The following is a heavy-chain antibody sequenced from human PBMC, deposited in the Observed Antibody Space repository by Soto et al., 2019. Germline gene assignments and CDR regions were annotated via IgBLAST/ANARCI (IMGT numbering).Heavy chain of an antibody. D-gene: IGHD4-17*01. CDR3: ANAGDYYDYGDYPYYYYYMDV. Sequence: GGSLRLSCAASGFTFSSYGMHWVRQAPGKGLEWVAVISYDGSNKYYADSVKGRFTISRDNSKNTLYLQMNSLRAEDTAVYYCANAGDYYDYGDYPYYYYYMDVWGKGTTVTVSS. CDR2: ISYDGSNK. V-gene: IGHV3-30*18. CDR1: GFTFSSYG. J-gene: IGHJ6*03.